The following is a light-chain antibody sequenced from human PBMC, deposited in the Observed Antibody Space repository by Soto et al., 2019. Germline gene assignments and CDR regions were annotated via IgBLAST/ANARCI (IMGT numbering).Light chain of an antibody. CDR1: QGIKSW. CDR3: QQADSFPIT. J-gene: IGKJ5*01. Sequence: DIQMTQSPSSVSASVGDTVVITCRASQGIKSWFDWYQQRPGNAPKLLISDANTLQTGVPPSFSGSGSGTDFFLTVNSLQPEDCATYYCQQADSFPITFGQGTRLEIK. CDR2: DAN. V-gene: IGKV1D-12*01.